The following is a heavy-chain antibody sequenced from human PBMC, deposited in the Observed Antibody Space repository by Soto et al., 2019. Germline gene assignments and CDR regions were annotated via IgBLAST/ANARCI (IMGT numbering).Heavy chain of an antibody. Sequence: SETLSLTCIVSGGSITRRSSYWAWIRQPPGKGLEWVGTFYDGSTNHNPSLKSRVTISVDTSKNQFSLKLSSVTAADTAVYYCARVTTIFGVVTGGMDVWGQGTTVTVSS. CDR1: GGSITRRSSY. V-gene: IGHV4-39*07. D-gene: IGHD3-3*01. CDR3: ARVTTIFGVVTGGMDV. J-gene: IGHJ6*02. CDR2: FYDGST.